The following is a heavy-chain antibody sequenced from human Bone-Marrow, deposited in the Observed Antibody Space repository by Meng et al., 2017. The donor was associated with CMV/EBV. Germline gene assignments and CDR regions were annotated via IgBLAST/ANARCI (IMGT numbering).Heavy chain of an antibody. J-gene: IGHJ6*02. D-gene: IGHD2-2*01. CDR1: GFTFSSYA. V-gene: IGHV3-23*01. Sequence: GGSLRLSCAASGFTFSSYAMSWVRQAPGKGLEWVSAISGSGGSTYYADSVKGRFTISRDNSKNTLYLQMNSLRAEDTAVYYCARAAFCSSSTCWYGMDVWGQGTTVTVSS. CDR2: ISGSGGST. CDR3: ARAAFCSSSTCWYGMDV.